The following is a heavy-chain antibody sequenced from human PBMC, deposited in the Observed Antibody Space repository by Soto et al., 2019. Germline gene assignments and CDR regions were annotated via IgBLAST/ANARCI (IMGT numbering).Heavy chain of an antibody. V-gene: IGHV3-23*01. Sequence: GGSLRLSCAASGFTFSSYAMSWVRQAPGKGLEWVSAISGSGGSTYYADSVKGRFTISRDNSKNTLYLQMNSLRAEYTAVYYCAKDHEQLFSYFDYWGQGTLVTVSS. CDR2: ISGSGGST. CDR3: AKDHEQLFSYFDY. D-gene: IGHD6-6*01. CDR1: GFTFSSYA. J-gene: IGHJ4*02.